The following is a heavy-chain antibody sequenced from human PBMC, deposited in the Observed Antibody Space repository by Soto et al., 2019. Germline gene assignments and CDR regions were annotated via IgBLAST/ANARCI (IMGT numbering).Heavy chain of an antibody. J-gene: IGHJ4*02. CDR2: IYYSGST. CDR3: ARHGDYYDSSGYPAPFDY. Sequence: NPSETLSLTCTVSGGSISSSSYYWGWIRQPPGKGLEWIGSIYYSGSTYYNPSLKSRVTISVDTSKNQSSLKLSSVTAADTAVYYCARHGDYYDSSGYPAPFDYWGQGTLVTVSS. D-gene: IGHD3-22*01. CDR1: GGSISSSSYY. V-gene: IGHV4-39*01.